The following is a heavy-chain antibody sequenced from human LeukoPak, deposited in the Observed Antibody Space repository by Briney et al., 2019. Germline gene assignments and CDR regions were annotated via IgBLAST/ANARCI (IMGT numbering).Heavy chain of an antibody. Sequence: SETLSLTCTVSGGSISSSSYYWGWIRQPPGKGLEWIAGIYYSGSAYYNPSLKSRVTISVDTSKNQFSLKLSSVTAADTAVYYCARAGYCYYYMDVWGKGTTVTVSS. CDR3: ARAGYCYYYMDV. V-gene: IGHV4-39*07. CDR2: IYYSGSA. CDR1: GGSISSSSYY. J-gene: IGHJ6*03.